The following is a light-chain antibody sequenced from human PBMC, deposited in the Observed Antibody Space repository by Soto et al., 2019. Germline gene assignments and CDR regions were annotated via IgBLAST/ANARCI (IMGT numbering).Light chain of an antibody. J-gene: IGKJ1*01. V-gene: IGKV3-20*01. CDR1: QIVSSTY. CDR2: DAS. Sequence: EIVLTQSPDTLSLSPGERTTLSCRASQIVSSTYLAWYQQKPGQAPRLLIYDASSRATGIPDRFSGSGSGTDFTLTISRLEPEDFAVYYCQQYGSSRTFGQGTKVDIK. CDR3: QQYGSSRT.